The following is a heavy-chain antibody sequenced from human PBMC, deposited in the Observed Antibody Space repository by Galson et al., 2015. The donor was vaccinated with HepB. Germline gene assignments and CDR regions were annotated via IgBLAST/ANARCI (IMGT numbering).Heavy chain of an antibody. CDR3: ARDKDYDVLTGSILGVYHYAMDV. D-gene: IGHD3-9*01. J-gene: IGHJ6*02. Sequence: SLRLSCAASGFTFSDSHMTWIRQAPGKGLEWVSYISSSSHYTNYADSVKGRFTISRDNANNSLYLQMNSLRGEDTAIYYCARDKDYDVLTGSILGVYHYAMDVWGQGTTVTVSS. CDR1: GFTFSDSH. V-gene: IGHV3-11*06. CDR2: ISSSSHYT.